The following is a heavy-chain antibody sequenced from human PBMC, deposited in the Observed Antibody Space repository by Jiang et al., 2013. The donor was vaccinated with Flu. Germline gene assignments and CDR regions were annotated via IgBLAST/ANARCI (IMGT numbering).Heavy chain of an antibody. CDR2: INPSGGST. CDR3: ARDANPRRAPALVGAVGD. D-gene: IGHD1-26*01. J-gene: IGHJ4*02. CDR1: GYTFTSYY. V-gene: IGHV1-46*03. Sequence: GAEVKKPGASVKVSCKASGYTFTSYYMHWVRQAPGQGLEWMGIINPSGGSTSYAQKFQGRVTMTRDTSTSTVYMELSSLRSEDTAVYYCARDANPRRAPALVGAVGDWGQGTLVTVSS.